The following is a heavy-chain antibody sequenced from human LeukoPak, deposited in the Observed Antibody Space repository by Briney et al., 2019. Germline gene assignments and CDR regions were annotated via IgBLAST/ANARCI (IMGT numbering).Heavy chain of an antibody. V-gene: IGHV3-9*01. CDR3: AKAIYGDYSPSDY. Sequence: GGSLRLSCAASGFTFDDYAMHWVRQAPGKGLEWVSGISWNSGSIGYADSVKGRFTISRDNAKNSLYLQMNSQRAEDTALHYCAKAIYGDYSPSDYWGQGTLVTVSS. CDR1: GFTFDDYA. CDR2: ISWNSGSI. D-gene: IGHD4-17*01. J-gene: IGHJ4*02.